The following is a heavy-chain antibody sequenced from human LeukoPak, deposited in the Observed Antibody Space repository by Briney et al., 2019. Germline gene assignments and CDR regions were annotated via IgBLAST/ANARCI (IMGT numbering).Heavy chain of an antibody. CDR2: IYHSGST. V-gene: IGHV4-38-2*02. CDR3: ARVTGTTRFDH. J-gene: IGHJ4*02. D-gene: IGHD1-1*01. CDR1: GYSISSGYY. Sequence: SETLSLTCTVSGYSISSGYYWGWIRQPPGKGLEWIGSIYHSGSTYYNPSLKSRVTISVDTSKNQFSLKLSSVTAADTAVYYCARVTGTTRFDHWGQGTLVTVSS.